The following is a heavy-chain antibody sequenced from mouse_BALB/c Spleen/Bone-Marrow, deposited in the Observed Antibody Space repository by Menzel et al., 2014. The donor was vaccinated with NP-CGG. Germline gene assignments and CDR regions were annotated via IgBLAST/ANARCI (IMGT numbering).Heavy chain of an antibody. V-gene: IGHV14-3*02. CDR2: IDPANGNT. Sequence: EVKLVESGAELVKPGASVKLSCTASGFNIKDTYMHWVKQRPEQGLEWTGRIDPANGNTKYDPKFQGKATITADTSSNTAYLQLSSLTSEDTAVYYCAGDGAYWGQGTLVTVSA. J-gene: IGHJ3*01. CDR3: AGDGAY. D-gene: IGHD3-3*01. CDR1: GFNIKDTY.